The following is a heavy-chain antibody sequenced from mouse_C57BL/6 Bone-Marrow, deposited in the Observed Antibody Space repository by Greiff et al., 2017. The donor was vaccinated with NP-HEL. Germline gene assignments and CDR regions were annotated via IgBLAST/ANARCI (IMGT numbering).Heavy chain of an antibody. CDR1: GFTFSSYA. CDR2: ISDGGSYT. CDR3: ARWLLGGFAY. V-gene: IGHV5-4*03. J-gene: IGHJ3*01. D-gene: IGHD2-3*01. Sequence: EVKLLESGGGLVKPGGSLKLSCAASGFTFSSYAMSWVRQTPEKRLEWVATISDGGSYTYYPDNVKGRFTISRDNAKNNLYLQMSHLKSEDTAMYYCARWLLGGFAYWGQGTLVTVSA.